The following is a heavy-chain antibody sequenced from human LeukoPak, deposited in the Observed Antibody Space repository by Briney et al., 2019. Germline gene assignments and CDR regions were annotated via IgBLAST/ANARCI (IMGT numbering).Heavy chain of an antibody. CDR3: APTPSRYGLDY. Sequence: GGSLRLSCAASGFTVSSNYMSWVRQAPGKGLEWVSVIYSGGSTYYADSVKGRFTISRDNSKNTLYLQMNSLRAEDTAVYYCAPTPSRYGLDYWGPGTLVTVSS. CDR1: GFTVSSNY. J-gene: IGHJ4*02. CDR2: IYSGGST. V-gene: IGHV3-66*01. D-gene: IGHD3-10*01.